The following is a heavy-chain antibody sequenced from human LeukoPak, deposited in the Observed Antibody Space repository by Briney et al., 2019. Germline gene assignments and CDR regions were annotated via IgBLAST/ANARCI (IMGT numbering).Heavy chain of an antibody. V-gene: IGHV3-23*01. CDR1: GFTFSSYA. CDR3: AKGHSTGWYNAFDF. D-gene: IGHD6-19*01. Sequence: GGSLRLSCAASGFTFSSYAMSWVRQAPGKGLEWVSAISGSGGSTYYADSVKGRFTISRDNSKKTLYLQMNSLRVEDTAVYYCAKGHSTGWYNAFDFWGQGTMVTVSS. J-gene: IGHJ3*01. CDR2: ISGSGGST.